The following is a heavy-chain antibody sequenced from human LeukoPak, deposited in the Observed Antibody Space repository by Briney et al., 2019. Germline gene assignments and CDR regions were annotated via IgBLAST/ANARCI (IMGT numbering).Heavy chain of an antibody. CDR2: ISGSVSTI. CDR3: ARGSLVHYYGSGSYRTRAGFDY. J-gene: IGHJ4*02. Sequence: GGSLRLSCAASGLSFSSYETNWVRQAPGEGREWVSYISGSVSTIYYADSVRGRFTISRDSAKSSLHLQMHSLRAEDTAVYYCARGSLVHYYGSGSYRTRAGFDYWGQGTLVTVSS. D-gene: IGHD3-10*01. V-gene: IGHV3-48*03. CDR1: GLSFSSYE.